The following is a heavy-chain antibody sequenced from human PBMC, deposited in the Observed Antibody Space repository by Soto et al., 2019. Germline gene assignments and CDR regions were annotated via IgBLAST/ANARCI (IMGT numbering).Heavy chain of an antibody. Sequence: EVQVLESGGGLVQPGGSLRLSCAASGFTFSRYTMAWVRQAPGKGLEWVSSISGSGGSPYYADSVQGRFTISRDNYKNTVSQQMTSLRAEDTATYHGTKALCTGDDCYVPDYWGHGTLVIDSS. CDR2: ISGSGGSP. D-gene: IGHD2-21*01. V-gene: IGHV3-23*01. CDR1: GFTFSRYT. CDR3: TKALCTGDDCYVPDY. J-gene: IGHJ4*01.